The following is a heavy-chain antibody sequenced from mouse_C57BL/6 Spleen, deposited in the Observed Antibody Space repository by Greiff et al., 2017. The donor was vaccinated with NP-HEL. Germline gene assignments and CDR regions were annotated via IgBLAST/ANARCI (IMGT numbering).Heavy chain of an antibody. CDR3: ARKDYWDGYAMDY. D-gene: IGHD4-1*01. CDR1: GYSITSCYY. J-gene: IGHJ4*01. CDR2: ISYDGSN. V-gene: IGHV3-6*01. Sequence: ESGPGLVKPSQSLSLTCSVTGYSITSCYYWNWIRQFPGNKLEWMGYISYDGSNNYNPTLKNRTAITRDTYKNQCFLKLNSVTTEDTATYYCARKDYWDGYAMDYWGQGTSVTVSS.